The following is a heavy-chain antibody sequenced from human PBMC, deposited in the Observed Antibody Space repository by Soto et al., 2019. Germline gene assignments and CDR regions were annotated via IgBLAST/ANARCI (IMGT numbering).Heavy chain of an antibody. CDR3: ARDGDYSNYFSFDP. D-gene: IGHD4-4*01. Sequence: PGGSLRLSCAASGFTFSSYSMHWVRQAPGKGLEYVSAISSNGGSTYYANSVKGRFTISRDNSKNTLYLQMGSLRAEDMAVYYCARDGDYSNYFSFDPWGQGTLVTVSS. CDR1: GFTFSSYS. V-gene: IGHV3-64*01. J-gene: IGHJ5*02. CDR2: ISSNGGST.